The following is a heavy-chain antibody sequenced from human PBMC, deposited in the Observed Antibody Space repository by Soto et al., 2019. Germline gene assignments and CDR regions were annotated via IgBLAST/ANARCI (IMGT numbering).Heavy chain of an antibody. D-gene: IGHD3-3*01. CDR1: GGSFSGYY. CDR3: ARVGTIFGVVIGSYYYGMDV. CDR2: INHSGST. V-gene: IGHV4-34*01. Sequence: SETLSLTCAVYGGSFSGYYWSWIRQPPGKGLEWIGEINHSGSTNYNPSLKSRVTISVDTSKNQFSLKLSSVTAADTAVYYCARVGTIFGVVIGSYYYGMDVWGQGTTVTVSS. J-gene: IGHJ6*02.